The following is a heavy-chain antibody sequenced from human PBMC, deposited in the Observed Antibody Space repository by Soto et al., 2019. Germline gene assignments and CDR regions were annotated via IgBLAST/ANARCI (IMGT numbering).Heavy chain of an antibody. V-gene: IGHV4-39*01. CDR2: IYYSGST. CDR1: GGSISSSSHY. J-gene: IGHJ4*02. CDR3: ASELRRNYDS. D-gene: IGHD1-26*01. Sequence: SETLSLTCSVSGGSISSSSHYWGWIRQPPGKGLEWIGSIYYSGSTYYNPSLKSRVTISVDTSKNQFSLKLNSVTAADTAVYYCASELRRNYDSWGQGTLVTVSS.